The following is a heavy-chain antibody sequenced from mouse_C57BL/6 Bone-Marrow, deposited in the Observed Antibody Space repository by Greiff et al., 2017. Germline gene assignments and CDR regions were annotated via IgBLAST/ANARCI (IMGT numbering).Heavy chain of an antibody. J-gene: IGHJ4*01. CDR3: ARVYSNYAMGY. Sequence: QVQLQQSGPELVKPGASVKISCKASGYAFSSSWMNWVKQRPGKGLEWIGRIYPGDGDTNYNGKFKGKATLTADKSSSTAYMQLSSLTSEDSAVXFCARVYSNYAMGYWGQGTSVTVSS. CDR1: GYAFSSSW. V-gene: IGHV1-82*01. D-gene: IGHD2-5*01. CDR2: IYPGDGDT.